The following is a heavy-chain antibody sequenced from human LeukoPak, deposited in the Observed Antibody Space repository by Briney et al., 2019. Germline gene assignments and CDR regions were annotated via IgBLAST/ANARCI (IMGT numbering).Heavy chain of an antibody. Sequence: SETLSLTCTVSGGSISSGGYYWSWIRQHPGKGLEWIGYIYYSGSTYYNPSLKSRVTISVDTSKNQFSLKLSSVTAADTAVYYSARGWSTGQIAAAGSDDAFDIWGQGTMVTVSS. J-gene: IGHJ3*02. CDR2: IYYSGST. CDR3: ARGWSTGQIAAAGSDDAFDI. V-gene: IGHV4-31*03. D-gene: IGHD6-13*01. CDR1: GGSISSGGYY.